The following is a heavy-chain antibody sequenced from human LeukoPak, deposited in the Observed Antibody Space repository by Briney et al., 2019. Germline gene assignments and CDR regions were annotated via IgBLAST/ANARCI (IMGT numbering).Heavy chain of an antibody. CDR1: GFTFSSYW. CDR2: IRQDGSDK. D-gene: IGHD1-1*01. J-gene: IGHJ5*02. CDR3: ARMGGSNWNREVNWFDP. Sequence: GGSLRLSCAASGFTFSSYWMSWVRQAPGKGLEWVANIRQDGSDKYYVDSVKGRFTISRDNAQNSAYLQMASLRAEDTAVYYCARMGGSNWNREVNWFDPWGQGTLVTVSS. V-gene: IGHV3-7*01.